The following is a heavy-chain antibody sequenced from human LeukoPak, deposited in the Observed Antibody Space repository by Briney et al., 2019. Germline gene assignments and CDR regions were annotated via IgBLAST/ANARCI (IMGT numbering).Heavy chain of an antibody. CDR3: ARGIVVVPAAIYWFDP. Sequence: QTLSLTCTVSGGSISSGGYYWSWIRQHPGKGLEWIARIDWDDDKYYSTSLKTRLTISKDTSKNQVVLTMTNMDPVDTATYYCARGIVVVPAAIYWFDPWGQGTLVTVSS. V-gene: IGHV2-70*10. CDR1: GGSISSGGYY. J-gene: IGHJ5*02. D-gene: IGHD2-2*01. CDR2: IDWDDDK.